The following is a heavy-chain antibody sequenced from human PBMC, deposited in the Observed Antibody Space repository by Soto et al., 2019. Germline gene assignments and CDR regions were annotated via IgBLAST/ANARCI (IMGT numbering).Heavy chain of an antibody. J-gene: IGHJ3*02. V-gene: IGHV4-39*01. D-gene: IGHD3-16*01. CDR1: GGSISSSNYF. CDR3: ASPTLGAFDI. CDR2: IYYSGST. Sequence: SETLSLTCTISGGSISSSNYFWGWIRQPPGKGLEWIGSIYYSGSTSYNSSLKSRVTISVDTSKNQFSLRLSSVTAADTAVYHCASPTLGAFDIWGQGTMVTVSS.